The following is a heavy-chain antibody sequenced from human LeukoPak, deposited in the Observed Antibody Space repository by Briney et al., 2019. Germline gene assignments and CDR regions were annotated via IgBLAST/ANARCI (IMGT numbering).Heavy chain of an antibody. D-gene: IGHD3-10*01. V-gene: IGHV3-30*02. CDR2: IRSDGSNK. Sequence: SGGSLRLSCAASGFTFSSYGMHWVRQAPGKGLEWVAFIRSDGSNKYYADSVKGRFTISRDNFKNTLYLQMNSLRAEDTAVYYCAKSYLWFGELSHFDYWGQGTLVTVSS. CDR3: AKSYLWFGELSHFDY. CDR1: GFTFSSYG. J-gene: IGHJ4*02.